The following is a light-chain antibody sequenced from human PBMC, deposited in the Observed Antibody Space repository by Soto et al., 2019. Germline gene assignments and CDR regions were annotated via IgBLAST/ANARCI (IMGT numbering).Light chain of an antibody. J-gene: IGKJ2*01. Sequence: DIQLIQYPSTLSASVGDRVTITCRASQSISSWLAWYQQKPGKAPKLLIYKAASLESGVPSRFSGSGSGTEFTLTISSLQPDDFATYYCQQYNSYSRTFGQGTKLEIK. CDR3: QQYNSYSRT. CDR2: KAA. V-gene: IGKV1-5*03. CDR1: QSISSW.